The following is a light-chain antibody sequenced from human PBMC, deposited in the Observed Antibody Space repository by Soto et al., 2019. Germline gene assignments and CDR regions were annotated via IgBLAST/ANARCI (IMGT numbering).Light chain of an antibody. J-gene: IGKJ2*01. V-gene: IGKV1-8*01. CDR2: AAS. CDR3: QQSKSHPPT. CDR1: QGISSY. Sequence: AIRMTQSPSSLSASTGDRVTITCRASQGISSYLAWYQQKPEKAPKLLIYAASTLQSGVPSRFSGSGSGTDFTLTISCLQSEDFATYFCQQSKSHPPTFGRGTKVEI.